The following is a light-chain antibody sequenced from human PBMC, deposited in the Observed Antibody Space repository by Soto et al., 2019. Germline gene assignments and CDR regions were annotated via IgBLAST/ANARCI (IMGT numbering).Light chain of an antibody. CDR3: QQANSFPLT. CDR1: QGISSY. Sequence: IQLTQSPSSLSASVGDRVTITCRASQGISSYLAWYQQKPGKAPKLLIYAATTLQSGVPSTFSGRGSGTTFTLTINNLQPEDFASYVCQQANSFPLTVGEGTKGDI. V-gene: IGKV1-9*01. CDR2: AAT. J-gene: IGKJ4*01.